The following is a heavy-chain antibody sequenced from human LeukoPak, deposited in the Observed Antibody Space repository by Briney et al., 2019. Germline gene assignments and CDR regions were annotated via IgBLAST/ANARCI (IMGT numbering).Heavy chain of an antibody. V-gene: IGHV3-21*01. D-gene: IGHD3-10*01. CDR1: GFTFSSYS. J-gene: IGHJ3*02. Sequence: GGSLRLSCAASGFTFSSYSMNWVRQAPGKGLEWVSSISSSSSYIYYADSVKGRFTISRDNAKNSLYLQMNSLRAEDTAVYYCAKGTRGNDAFDIWGQGTMVTVSS. CDR3: AKGTRGNDAFDI. CDR2: ISSSSSYI.